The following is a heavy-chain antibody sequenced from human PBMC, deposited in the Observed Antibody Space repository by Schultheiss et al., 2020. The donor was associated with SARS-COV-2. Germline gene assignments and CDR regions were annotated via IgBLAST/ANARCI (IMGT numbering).Heavy chain of an antibody. CDR1: GYTFTSYA. CDR3: ARVGSSSWYDY. D-gene: IGHD6-13*01. J-gene: IGHJ4*02. V-gene: IGHV1-69*01. CDR2: IIPIFGTA. Sequence: KISCKASGYTFTSYAISWVRQAPGQGLEWMGGIIPIFGTANYAQKFQGRVTITADESTSTAYMELRSLRSDDTAVYYCARVGSSSWYDYWGQGTLVTVSS.